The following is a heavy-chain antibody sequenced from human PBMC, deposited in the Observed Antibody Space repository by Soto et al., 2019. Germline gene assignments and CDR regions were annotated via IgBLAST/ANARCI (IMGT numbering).Heavy chain of an antibody. CDR2: ISAYNGNT. V-gene: IGHV1-18*01. CDR3: AREVGSSGWYRRDYYYGMDV. Sequence: QVQLVQSGAEVKKPGASVKVSCKASGYTFTSYGISWVRQAPGQGLEWMGWISAYNGNTNYAQKLKGRVTMTTDTSTSTDYMELRSLRSDDTAVYYCAREVGSSGWYRRDYYYGMDVWGQGTTVTVSS. D-gene: IGHD6-19*01. J-gene: IGHJ6*02. CDR1: GYTFTSYG.